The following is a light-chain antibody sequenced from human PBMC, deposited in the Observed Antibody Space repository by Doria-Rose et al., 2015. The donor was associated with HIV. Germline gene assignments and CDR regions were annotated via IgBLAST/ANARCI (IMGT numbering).Light chain of an antibody. V-gene: IGKV1-39*01. CDR1: QSISNY. CDR2: AAS. Sequence: DIRMTQSPPSLSASVGERVTITCRASQSISNYLNWYQQKPGKGPKLLIYAASSLQSGVPSRFSGGGPGTDFTLSINNLQPEDSATYYCQQTYSTPWTFGQGTKVEIQ. J-gene: IGKJ1*01. CDR3: QQTYSTPWT.